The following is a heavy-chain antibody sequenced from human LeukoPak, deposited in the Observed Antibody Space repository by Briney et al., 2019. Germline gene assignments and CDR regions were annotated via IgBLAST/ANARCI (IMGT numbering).Heavy chain of an antibody. D-gene: IGHD6-19*01. CDR2: SKYSGST. Sequence: SETLSLTCAVYGASFSGYYGSWTRQPPGKGLEWIGESKYSGSTNYNPSRKSRVTISVDTSKNQFSLKVTSVTAADTAVYYCAGGRGSGSYYWGHGTLVTVSS. V-gene: IGHV4-34*01. J-gene: IGHJ4*01. CDR1: GASFSGYY. CDR3: AGGRGSGSYY.